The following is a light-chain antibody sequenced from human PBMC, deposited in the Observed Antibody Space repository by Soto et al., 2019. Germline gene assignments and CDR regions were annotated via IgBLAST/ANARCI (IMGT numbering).Light chain of an antibody. Sequence: SVLPQPPSVSGAPGQRVTISCTGSSSNIGAGYDVHWYQQLPGTAPKLLIYENSHRPAGVPDRFSGSQSGASASLAITGLQAEDEADYYCQSYDSLSGSRVFGAGTKVTVL. CDR3: QSYDSLSGSRV. CDR1: SSNIGAGYD. CDR2: ENS. J-gene: IGLJ1*01. V-gene: IGLV1-40*01.